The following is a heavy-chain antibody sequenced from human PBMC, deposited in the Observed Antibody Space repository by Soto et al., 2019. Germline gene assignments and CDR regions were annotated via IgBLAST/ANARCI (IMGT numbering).Heavy chain of an antibody. J-gene: IGHJ6*02. CDR1: GFTFSGYG. D-gene: IGHD3-3*01. Sequence: GGSLRLSCAASGFTFSGYGMHWVRQAPGKGLEWVAVISYDGSNKYYADSVKGRFTISRDNSKNTLYLQMNSLRAEDTAVYYCAKVMSYYDFWSGSQYGMDVWGQGTTVTVSS. CDR3: AKVMSYYDFWSGSQYGMDV. V-gene: IGHV3-30*18. CDR2: ISYDGSNK.